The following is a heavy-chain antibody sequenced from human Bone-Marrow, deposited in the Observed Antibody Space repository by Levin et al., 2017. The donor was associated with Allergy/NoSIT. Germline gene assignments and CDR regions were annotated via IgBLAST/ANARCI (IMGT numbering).Heavy chain of an antibody. J-gene: IGHJ6*02. D-gene: IGHD2-2*01. V-gene: IGHV4-59*08. CDR3: AGSRGELCDAYSCLQQVSYGMDV. Sequence: PSETLSLTCTVSGVSMNNYYWSWVRQPPGKGLEWIGYVYHTGSTSYNPSLKSRVTISLATSRNQFSLKLSAVAATDTAVYYCAGSRGELCDAYSCLQQVSYGMDVWGQGTTITVAS. CDR1: GVSMNNYY. CDR2: VYHTGST.